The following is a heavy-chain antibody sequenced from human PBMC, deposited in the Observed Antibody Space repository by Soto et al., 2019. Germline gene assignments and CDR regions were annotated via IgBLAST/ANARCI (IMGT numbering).Heavy chain of an antibody. CDR1: GYTFTSYA. D-gene: IGHD2-2*01. J-gene: IGHJ4*02. CDR3: ARDDHQGY. CDR2: INAGNGNR. Sequence: QVQLVQSGAEVKKPGASVKVSCKASGYTFTSYAMHWVRQAPGQRLEWMGWINAGNGNRKYSQKFQGRVTITRDTSVSTAYMELSSLRSEDTAVYYCARDDHQGYWGQGTLVTVSS. V-gene: IGHV1-3*01.